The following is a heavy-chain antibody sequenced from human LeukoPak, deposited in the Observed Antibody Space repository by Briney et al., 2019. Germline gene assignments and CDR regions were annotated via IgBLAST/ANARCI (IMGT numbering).Heavy chain of an antibody. V-gene: IGHV4-61*02. CDR3: AKDDPTTVGEAFDV. D-gene: IGHD3-10*01. Sequence: SQTLSLTCRFSGGSISVSSTYCHWFRQPAGKGLEWIGRMYTSGARNYSPSLKSRVTTSVDTSKNEFSLKLNSVTAADTAVYYCAKDDPTTVGEAFDVWGQGTMVTVSS. J-gene: IGHJ3*01. CDR2: MYTSGAR. CDR1: GGSISVSSTY.